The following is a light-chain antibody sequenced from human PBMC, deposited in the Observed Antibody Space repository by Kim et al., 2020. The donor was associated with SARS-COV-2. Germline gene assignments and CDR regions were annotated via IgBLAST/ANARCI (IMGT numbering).Light chain of an antibody. J-gene: IGLJ2*01. CDR3: NSRDSSGNHPVV. Sequence: VALGQTVRITCQGDSLRSYYASWYQQKPGQAPVLVIYGKNNRPSGIPDRFSGSSSGNTASLTITGAQAEDEADYYCNSRDSSGNHPVVFGGGTQL. CDR1: SLRSYY. CDR2: GKN. V-gene: IGLV3-19*01.